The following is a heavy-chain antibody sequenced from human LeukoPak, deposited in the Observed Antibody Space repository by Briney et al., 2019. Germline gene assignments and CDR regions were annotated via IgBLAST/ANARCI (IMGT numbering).Heavy chain of an antibody. CDR3: ARENYYRFDY. V-gene: IGHV4-39*07. J-gene: IGHJ4*02. CDR1: GGSISSSSYY. D-gene: IGHD3-10*01. Sequence: RPSETLSLTCTVSGGSISSSSYYWGWIRQPPGKGLEWIGSIYYSGSTYYNPSLKSRVTISVDTSKNQFSLKLSSVTAADTAVYYCARENYYRFDYWGQGTLVTVSS. CDR2: IYYSGST.